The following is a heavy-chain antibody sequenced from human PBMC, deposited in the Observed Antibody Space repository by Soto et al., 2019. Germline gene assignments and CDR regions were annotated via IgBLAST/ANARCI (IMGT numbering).Heavy chain of an antibody. D-gene: IGHD3-22*01. CDR2: IYYSGST. Sequence: SETLSLTCTVSGGSITSSSYYWGWIRQPPGKGLEWIGNIYYSGSTYYNPSLKSRVTISVDTSKNQFSLKLSSVAAADTAVYYCMLGSGWKDFDYWGQGTLVTVSS. CDR3: MLGSGWKDFDY. J-gene: IGHJ4*02. CDR1: GGSITSSSYY. V-gene: IGHV4-39*01.